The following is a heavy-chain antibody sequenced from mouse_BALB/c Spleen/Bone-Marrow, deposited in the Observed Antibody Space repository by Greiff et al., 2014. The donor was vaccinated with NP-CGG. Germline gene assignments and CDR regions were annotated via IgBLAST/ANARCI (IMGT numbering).Heavy chain of an antibody. J-gene: IGHJ3*01. CDR2: ISSGGNYT. Sequence: EVMLVESGGGLVKPGGSLKLSCAASGFTFSSYAMSWVRQTPEKWLEWVATISSGGNYTYYPDSVRGRFSTSRDNAKNTLYLQMSSLRSEDTAVYYCARHGGYDAGAWFAYWGQGTLVTVSA. CDR1: GFTFSSYA. D-gene: IGHD2-2*01. CDR3: ARHGGYDAGAWFAY. V-gene: IGHV5-9-3*01.